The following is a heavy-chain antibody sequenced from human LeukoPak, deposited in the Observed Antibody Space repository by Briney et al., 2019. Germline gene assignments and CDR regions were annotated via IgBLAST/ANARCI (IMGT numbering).Heavy chain of an antibody. D-gene: IGHD3-10*01. V-gene: IGHV3-21*01. CDR2: ISSSISYI. CDR1: AFTFSIYS. Sequence: TGWALRLSCAASAFTFSIYSMNWVRRAPWKVLEWVSSISSSISYIYYADSWKGLFTISRDNAKNSLYMQMNSPRDEDTAVYYCARVGGSGSYSVYWGQGTLVTVSS. CDR3: ARVGGSGSYSVY. J-gene: IGHJ4*02.